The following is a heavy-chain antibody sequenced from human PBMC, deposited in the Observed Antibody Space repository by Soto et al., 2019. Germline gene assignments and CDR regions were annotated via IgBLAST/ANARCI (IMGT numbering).Heavy chain of an antibody. CDR1: GYTFTSYA. J-gene: IGHJ5*02. V-gene: IGHV1-3*01. D-gene: IGHD6-19*01. CDR3: ARDRIAVRPGWFDP. Sequence: GASVKVSCKASGYTFTSYAMHWVRQAPGQRLEWMGWINAGNGNTKYSQKFQGRVTITRDTSASTAYMELSSLRSEDTAVYYCARDRIAVRPGWFDPWGQGTLVTVSS. CDR2: INAGNGNT.